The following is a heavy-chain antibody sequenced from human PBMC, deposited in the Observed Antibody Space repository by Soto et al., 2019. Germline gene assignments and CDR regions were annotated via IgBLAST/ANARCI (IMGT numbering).Heavy chain of an antibody. V-gene: IGHV1-69*12. CDR2: IIPLFRTP. CDR3: ARDNDRLQLGGNYYYILDV. CDR1: GGTFSSSA. D-gene: IGHD4-4*01. J-gene: IGHJ6*02. Sequence: QVQLVQSGAEMKEPGSSVKVSCKTSGGTFSSSAINWLRQAPGQGLEWMGGIIPLFRTPDYAQKFQGRVTIAADESTSTAYMELSSLRSADPAVYYCARDNDRLQLGGNYYYILDVWGQGTTITVSS.